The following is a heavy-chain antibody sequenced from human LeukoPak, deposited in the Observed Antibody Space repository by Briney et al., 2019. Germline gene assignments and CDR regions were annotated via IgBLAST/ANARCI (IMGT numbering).Heavy chain of an antibody. CDR2: IYYSGSN. CDR3: ARAKTTVTTTPSFDY. V-gene: IGHV4-59*01. J-gene: IGHJ4*02. CDR1: GGSISSYY. Sequence: PSETLSLTCTVSGGSISSYYWSWIRQPPGKGLEWMGYIYYSGSNNYNPSLKSRVTISVDTSKNQFSLKLSYVTAADTAVYYCARAKTTVTTTPSFDYWGQGTLVTVSS. D-gene: IGHD4-17*01.